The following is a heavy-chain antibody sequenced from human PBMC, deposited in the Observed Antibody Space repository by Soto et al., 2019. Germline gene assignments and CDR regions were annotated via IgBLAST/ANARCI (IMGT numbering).Heavy chain of an antibody. CDR1: GGTFSSYA. CDR2: VIPIFGTA. Sequence: QVQLVQSGAEVKKPGSSVKVSCKASGGTFSSYAISWVRQAPGQGLEWMGRVIPIFGTADYAQKFQGRVTITADESTSTAYMELSSLRSEGTAGYYLAGTADTGMFYYFDCWGKGTLVTVSS. V-gene: IGHV1-69*12. J-gene: IGHJ4*02. D-gene: IGHD5-18*01. CDR3: AGTADTGMFYYFDC.